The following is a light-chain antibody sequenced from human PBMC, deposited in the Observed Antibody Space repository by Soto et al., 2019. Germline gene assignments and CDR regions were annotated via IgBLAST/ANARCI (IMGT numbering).Light chain of an antibody. CDR3: QQYNSYWT. CDR2: AAS. J-gene: IGKJ1*01. CDR1: QGIRND. Sequence: AIQMTQSPSSLSASVGDRVTITCRTSQGIRNDLGWYQQKPGKAPNLLIYAASSLQSGVPSRFSGSGSGTDFTLTIRSLKSEDFATYYCQQYNSYWTFGQGTKVDIK. V-gene: IGKV1-6*01.